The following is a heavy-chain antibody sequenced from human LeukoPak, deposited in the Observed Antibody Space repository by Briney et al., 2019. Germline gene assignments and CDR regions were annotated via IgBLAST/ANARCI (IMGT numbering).Heavy chain of an antibody. CDR1: GDSVSSNSAA. V-gene: IGHV6-1*01. CDR2: TYYRSKWYN. J-gene: IGHJ4*02. Sequence: SQTLSLTCAISGDSVSSNSAAWNWIRQSPSRGLEWLGRTYYRSKWYNDYAVSVKSRITINPDTSKNQFTLQLNSVTPEETAVYYCARVGLDFWSGYSSFDYWGQGTLVTVSS. D-gene: IGHD3-3*01. CDR3: ARVGLDFWSGYSSFDY.